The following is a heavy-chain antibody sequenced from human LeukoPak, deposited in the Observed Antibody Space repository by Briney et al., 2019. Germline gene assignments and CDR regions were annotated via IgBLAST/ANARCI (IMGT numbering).Heavy chain of an antibody. V-gene: IGHV3-23*01. D-gene: IGHD3-10*01. CDR1: GFTFSSYA. CDR3: AKDILLWFGEFMSPDY. Sequence: QSGGSLRLSCAASGFTFSSYAMSWVRQAPGKGLEWVSAISGSGGSTYYADSVKGRFTISRDNSKNTLYLQMNSLRAEDTAVYYCAKDILLWFGEFMSPDYWGQGTLVTVSS. CDR2: ISGSGGST. J-gene: IGHJ4*02.